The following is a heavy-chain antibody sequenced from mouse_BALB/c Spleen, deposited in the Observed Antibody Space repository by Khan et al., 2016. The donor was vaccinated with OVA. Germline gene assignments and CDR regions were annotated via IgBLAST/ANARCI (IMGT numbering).Heavy chain of an antibody. Sequence: VQLQESGAELAKPGASVKMSCKASGYTFINYWILWVKQRPGQGLEWIGYINPSTGYNEYNQNFKDKATLTADKSSSTAYMQLSSLTSEDTAVYYCAKRGLRWDMDYWGQGTTLTVSS. J-gene: IGHJ2*01. CDR3: AKRGLRWDMDY. CDR1: GYTFINYW. D-gene: IGHD1-1*01. V-gene: IGHV1-4*01. CDR2: INPSTGYN.